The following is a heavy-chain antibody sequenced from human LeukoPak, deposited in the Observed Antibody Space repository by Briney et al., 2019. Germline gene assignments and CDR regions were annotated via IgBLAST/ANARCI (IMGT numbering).Heavy chain of an antibody. J-gene: IGHJ4*02. V-gene: IGHV1-2*02. Sequence: GASVKVSCKASGYTFTDYYMHWVRQAPGQGLEWMGWINPNSGGTNYAQKFQGRVTMTRDTSISTAYMELSRLRSDDTAVYYCARVYSSGWPIDYWGQGTLVTVSS. CDR3: ARVYSSGWPIDY. CDR2: INPNSGGT. D-gene: IGHD6-19*01. CDR1: GYTFTDYY.